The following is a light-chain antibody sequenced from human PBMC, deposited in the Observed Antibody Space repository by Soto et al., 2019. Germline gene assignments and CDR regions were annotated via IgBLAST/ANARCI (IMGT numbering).Light chain of an antibody. J-gene: IGLJ1*01. CDR2: GTI. CDR1: SSNIGAGFD. V-gene: IGLV1-40*01. Sequence: QSVLTQPPSVSGAPGQRVTISCTGSSSNIGAGFDVHWYQQVPGTAPKLLIFGTINRPSGVPDRFSGSKSGTSGSLAINGLQAEDEAEYYCQSYASSLSGHNYVFGTGTKLTVL. CDR3: QSYASSLSGHNYV.